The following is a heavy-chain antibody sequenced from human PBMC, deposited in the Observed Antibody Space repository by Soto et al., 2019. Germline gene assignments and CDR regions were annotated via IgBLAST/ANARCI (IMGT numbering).Heavy chain of an antibody. J-gene: IGHJ3*02. D-gene: IGHD2-2*01. Sequence: PGGSLSLSCAASGFTFDDYGMSWVRQAPGKGLEWVSGINWNGGSTGYADSVKGRFTISRDNAKNSLYLQMNSLRAEDTALYHCASLGYCSSTSCVDIWGQGTMVTVSS. CDR1: GFTFDDYG. CDR2: INWNGGST. CDR3: ASLGYCSSTSCVDI. V-gene: IGHV3-20*01.